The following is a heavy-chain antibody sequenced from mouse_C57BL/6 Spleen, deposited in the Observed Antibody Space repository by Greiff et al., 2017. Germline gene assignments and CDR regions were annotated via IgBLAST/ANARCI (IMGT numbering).Heavy chain of an antibody. Sequence: QVQLKQPGAELVKPGASVKLSCKASGYTFTSYWMHWVKQRPGQGLEWIGMIHPNSGSTNYNEKFKSKATLTVDKSSSTAYMQLSSLTSEDSAVYYCARGTTVVATYWYFDVWGTGTTVTVSS. CDR1: GYTFTSYW. CDR2: IHPNSGST. D-gene: IGHD1-1*01. J-gene: IGHJ1*03. V-gene: IGHV1-64*01. CDR3: ARGTTVVATYWYFDV.